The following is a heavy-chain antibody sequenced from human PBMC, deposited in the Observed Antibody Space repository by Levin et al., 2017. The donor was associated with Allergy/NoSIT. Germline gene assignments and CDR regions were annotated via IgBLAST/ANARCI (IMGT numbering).Heavy chain of an antibody. CDR1: GGTFSSYT. CDR3: ARSRTRDTTYVFDAFDI. Sequence: SVKVSCKASGGTFSSYTISWVRQAPGQGLEWMGRIIPILGIANYAQKFQGRVTITADKSTSTAYMELSSLRSEDTAVYYCARSRTRDTTYVFDAFDIWGQGTMVTVSS. CDR2: IIPILGIA. D-gene: IGHD1-1*01. V-gene: IGHV1-69*02. J-gene: IGHJ3*02.